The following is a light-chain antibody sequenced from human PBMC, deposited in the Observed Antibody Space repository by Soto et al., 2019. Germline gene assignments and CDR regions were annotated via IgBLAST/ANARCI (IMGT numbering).Light chain of an antibody. J-gene: IGLJ2*01. CDR1: SSNIGAGYD. CDR2: GNS. Sequence: QSVLTQPPSVSGAPGQRVTISCTGSSSNIGAGYDVHWYQQLPGTAPKLLIYGNSNRPSGVPDRFSGSKSGTSASLAITGLQAEDAADYYCQSYDSGLSGVVFGGGTKLTVL. V-gene: IGLV1-40*01. CDR3: QSYDSGLSGVV.